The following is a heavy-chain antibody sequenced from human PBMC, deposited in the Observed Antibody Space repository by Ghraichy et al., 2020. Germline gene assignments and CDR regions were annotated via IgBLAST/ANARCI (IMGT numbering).Heavy chain of an antibody. CDR1: GDSVSSNSAA. CDR3: ARDKELGYDILTGYPSGRYYYGMDV. Sequence: SQTLSLTCAISGDSVSSNSAAWNWIRQSPSRGLEWLGRTYYRSKWYNDYAVSVKSRITINPDTSKNQFSLQLNSVTPEDTAVYYCARDKELGYDILTGYPSGRYYYGMDVWGQGTTVTVSS. J-gene: IGHJ6*02. V-gene: IGHV6-1*01. D-gene: IGHD3-9*01. CDR2: TYYRSKWYN.